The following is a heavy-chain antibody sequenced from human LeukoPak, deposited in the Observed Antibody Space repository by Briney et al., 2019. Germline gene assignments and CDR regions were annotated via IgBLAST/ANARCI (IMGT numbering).Heavy chain of an antibody. D-gene: IGHD3-10*01. V-gene: IGHV4-39*01. CDR3: ARHSGRKGVQQYYFDY. J-gene: IGHJ4*02. Sequence: PSETLSLTCTVSGGSITSSGYYWGWIRQPPGKGLEWIASIYYSGGTYYNPSLKSRVSISVDTSKNQFSLKLSSVTAADTAVYYCARHSGRKGVQQYYFDYWGQGTLVTVSS. CDR2: IYYSGGT. CDR1: GGSITSSGYY.